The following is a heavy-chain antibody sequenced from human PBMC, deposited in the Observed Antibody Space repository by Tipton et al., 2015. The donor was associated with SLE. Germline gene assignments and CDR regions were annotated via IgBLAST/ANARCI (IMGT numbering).Heavy chain of an antibody. CDR3: ARKRLPDLDFDL. D-gene: IGHD3-16*01. CDR1: GGSFSDYY. CDR2: INHSGST. Sequence: TLSLTCALYGGSFSDYYWSWIRQPPGKGLEWIGEINHSGSTNYNPSLKSRVTISVDTSKDQFSLDLTSVTAADTAVYHCARKRLPDLDFDLWGRGALVTVSS. V-gene: IGHV4-34*01. J-gene: IGHJ2*01.